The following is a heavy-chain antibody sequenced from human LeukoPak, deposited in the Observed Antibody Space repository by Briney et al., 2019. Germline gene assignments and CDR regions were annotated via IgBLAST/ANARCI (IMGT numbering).Heavy chain of an antibody. Sequence: PGRSLRLSCAAFGFTFSSYGMHWVRQAPGKGLEWVAVIWYDGSNKYYADSVKGRFTISRDNSKNTLYLQMNSLRAEDTAVYYCARDEYYYDSSGYYPDYWGQGTLVTVSS. CDR1: GFTFSSYG. CDR2: IWYDGSNK. V-gene: IGHV3-33*01. CDR3: ARDEYYYDSSGYYPDY. J-gene: IGHJ4*02. D-gene: IGHD3-22*01.